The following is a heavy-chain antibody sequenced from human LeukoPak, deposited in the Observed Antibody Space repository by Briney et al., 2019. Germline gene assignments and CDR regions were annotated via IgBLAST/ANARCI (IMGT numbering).Heavy chain of an antibody. CDR3: ARDLIASSWDYYYGMDV. CDR2: ISSSSSST. V-gene: IGHV3-11*06. CDR1: GFTFTDYY. D-gene: IGHD6-13*01. Sequence: PGGSLRLSCAASGFTFTDYYMSWIRQAPGKGLEWVSYISSSSSSTNYADSVKGRFTISRDNTKNSLYLQMNSLRAEDTAVYYCARDLIASSWDYYYGMDVWGKGTTVTVSS. J-gene: IGHJ6*04.